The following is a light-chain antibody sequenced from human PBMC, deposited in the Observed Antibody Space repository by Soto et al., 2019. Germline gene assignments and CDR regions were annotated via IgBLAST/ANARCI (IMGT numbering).Light chain of an antibody. CDR1: SSNIGAGYD. J-gene: IGLJ1*01. V-gene: IGLV1-40*01. CDR2: GNS. CDR3: DSYTSSRAYV. Sequence: QSVLTQPPSVSGAPGQRVTISCTGSSSNIGAGYDVHWYQQLPGTAPKLLIYGNSNRPSGVPDRFSGSKSGTSASLAITGLQAEDEADYYCDSYTSSRAYVFGIGTKLTVL.